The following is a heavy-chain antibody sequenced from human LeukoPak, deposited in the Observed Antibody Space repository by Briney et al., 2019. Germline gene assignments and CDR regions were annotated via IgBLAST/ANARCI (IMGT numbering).Heavy chain of an antibody. D-gene: IGHD6-19*01. CDR2: ISYDESNK. V-gene: IGHV3-30*18. Sequence: GGSLRLSCAASGFTFSSYGMHWVRQAPGKGLEWVAVISYDESNKYYADSVKGRFTISRDNSKNTLYLQMNSLRAEDTAVYYCAKDHSFSYGSVDYWGQGTLVTVSS. CDR3: AKDHSFSYGSVDY. J-gene: IGHJ4*02. CDR1: GFTFSSYG.